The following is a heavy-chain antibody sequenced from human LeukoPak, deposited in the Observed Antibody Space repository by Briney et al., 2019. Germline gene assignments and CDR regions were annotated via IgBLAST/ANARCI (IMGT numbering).Heavy chain of an antibody. D-gene: IGHD6-13*01. CDR2: INHSGSA. Sequence: SETLSLTCAVYGGSFSGYYWSWIRQPPGKGLEWIGEINHSGSANYNPSLKSRVTISVDKSKNQFSLKLSSVTAADTAVYYCARDLAAAGIGGAFDIWGQGTMVTVSS. CDR1: GGSFSGYY. V-gene: IGHV4-34*01. CDR3: ARDLAAAGIGGAFDI. J-gene: IGHJ3*02.